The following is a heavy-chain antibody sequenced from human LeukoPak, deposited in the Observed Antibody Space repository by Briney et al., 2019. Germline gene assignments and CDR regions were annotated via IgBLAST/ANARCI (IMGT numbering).Heavy chain of an antibody. V-gene: IGHV3-7*04. D-gene: IGHD3-22*01. CDR2: INQGGSEK. CDR1: GFTFSSYW. J-gene: IGHJ4*02. CDR3: ARIYDNSGYYDY. Sequence: GGSLRVSCAASGFTFSSYWMSWVRQAPGKGLEWVANINQGGSEKYYVDSVKGRFTISRDNAKNSLYLQMNSLRAEDTAVYYCARIYDNSGYYDYWGQGTLVTVSS.